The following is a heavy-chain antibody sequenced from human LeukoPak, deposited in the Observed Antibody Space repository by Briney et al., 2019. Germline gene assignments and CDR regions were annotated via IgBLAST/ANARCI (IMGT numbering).Heavy chain of an antibody. CDR1: GFTFSSYW. Sequence: GGSLRLSCAASGFTFSSYWMGWVRQAPGKGLEWVANIKQDGTEKYYVDSVKGRFTISRDNSKNTLYLQMNSLRAEDTAVYYCARDSYCSSTSCYTSMDVWGQGTTVTVSS. CDR3: ARDSYCSSTSCYTSMDV. CDR2: IKQDGTEK. D-gene: IGHD2-2*02. V-gene: IGHV3-7*03. J-gene: IGHJ6*02.